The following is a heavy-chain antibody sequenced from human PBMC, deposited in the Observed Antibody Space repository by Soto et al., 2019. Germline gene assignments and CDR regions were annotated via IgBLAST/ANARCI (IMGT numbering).Heavy chain of an antibody. Sequence: GGSLRLSCAASGFTFSSYGMHWVRQAPGKGLEWVAVIWYDGSNKYYADSVKGRFTISRDNSKNTLYLQMNSLRAEDTAVYYCAKDEYYDILTGFDYWGQGTLVTVSS. J-gene: IGHJ4*02. CDR3: AKDEYYDILTGFDY. D-gene: IGHD3-9*01. CDR2: IWYDGSNK. V-gene: IGHV3-33*06. CDR1: GFTFSSYG.